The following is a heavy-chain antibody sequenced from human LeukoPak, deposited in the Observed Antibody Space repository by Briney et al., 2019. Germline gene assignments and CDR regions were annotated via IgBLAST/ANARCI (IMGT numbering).Heavy chain of an antibody. V-gene: IGHV4-34*01. Sequence: SETLSLTCAVYGGSFSGYYWSWIRQPPGKGLEWIGEINHSGSTNYNPSLRSRVTISVDTSKNQFSLKLSSVTAADTAVYYCARPSIAAALDYWGQGTLVTVSS. CDR1: GGSFSGYY. J-gene: IGHJ4*02. CDR2: INHSGST. D-gene: IGHD6-13*01. CDR3: ARPSIAAALDY.